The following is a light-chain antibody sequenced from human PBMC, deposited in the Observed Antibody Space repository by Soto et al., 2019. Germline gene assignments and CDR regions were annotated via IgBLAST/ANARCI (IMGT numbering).Light chain of an antibody. J-gene: IGLJ2*01. CDR3: QSYDNGLSGYVL. V-gene: IGLV1-40*01. CDR1: SSNIGAGYD. Sequence: QSVLTQPPSVSGAPGQRVTISCTGGSSNIGAGYDVHWYQQLPGTAPKLLIYVNTNRPSEVPDRFSGTKSGTSASLAITGLQAEDEAAYYCQSYDNGLSGYVLFGGGTKLSVL. CDR2: VNT.